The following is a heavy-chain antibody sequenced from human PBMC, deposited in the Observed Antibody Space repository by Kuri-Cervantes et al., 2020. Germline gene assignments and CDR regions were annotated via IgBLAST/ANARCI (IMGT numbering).Heavy chain of an antibody. CDR2: ISHDGTNI. CDR1: GFTFSSYG. CDR3: TRVGFAYNYGQGFDP. Sequence: GESLKISCAASGFTFSSYGMHWVRQAPGKGLEWVALISHDGTNIFYADFVKGRFTISRDNSKNRLDLQMNSLRVEDTGLYYCTRVGFAYNYGQGFDPWGQGVLVTVSS. V-gene: IGHV3-30*19. D-gene: IGHD5-24*01. J-gene: IGHJ5*02.